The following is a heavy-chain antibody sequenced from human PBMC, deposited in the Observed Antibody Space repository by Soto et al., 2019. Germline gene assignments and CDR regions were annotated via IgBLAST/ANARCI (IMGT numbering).Heavy chain of an antibody. D-gene: IGHD5-12*01. J-gene: IGHJ4*02. V-gene: IGHV3-53*01. CDR3: ARDGIDISGYERILDY. Sequence: PGGCMKLASAAAGVSVSNNYMSWVRQAPAKGLEWVAIVFGDGNTYHADSVKGRFTVSRDNSKNTLDLQMNNLRDEDTAMYYCARDGIDISGYERILDYWGQGTLVTVSS. CDR2: VFGDGNT. CDR1: GVSVSNNY.